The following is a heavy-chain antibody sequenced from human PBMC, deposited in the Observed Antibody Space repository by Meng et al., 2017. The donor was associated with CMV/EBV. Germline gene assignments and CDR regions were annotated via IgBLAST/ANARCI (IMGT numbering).Heavy chain of an antibody. V-gene: IGHV4-34*01. Sequence: SETLSLTCTVSGGSISGYYWSWIRQPPGKGLEWIGEINHSGSTNYNPSLKSRVTISVDTSKNQFSLKLSSVTAADTAVYYCARVRVLPNRGTKLLYLNWFDPWGQGTLVTVSS. CDR1: GGSISGYY. CDR2: INHSGST. CDR3: ARVRVLPNRGTKLLYLNWFDP. J-gene: IGHJ5*02. D-gene: IGHD2-2*02.